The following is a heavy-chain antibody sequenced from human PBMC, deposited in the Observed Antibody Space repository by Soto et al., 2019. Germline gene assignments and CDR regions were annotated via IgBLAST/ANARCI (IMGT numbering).Heavy chain of an antibody. CDR3: ARIQDGDAFDM. J-gene: IGHJ3*02. CDR2: ISQSGRA. Sequence: QVQLQESGPGLVKPSGTLSLTCTVSGASISSNKWWTWVRQSPGKGLEWIGKISQSGRANYNPSLRGRGRMSIDKSKNLLSLKVNYVNAADTAVYYCARIQDGDAFDMWGQGTMVTVSS. CDR1: GASISSNKW. V-gene: IGHV4-4*02.